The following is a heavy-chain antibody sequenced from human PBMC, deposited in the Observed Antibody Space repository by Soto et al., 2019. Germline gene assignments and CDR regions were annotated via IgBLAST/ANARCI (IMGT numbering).Heavy chain of an antibody. D-gene: IGHD1-26*01. CDR2: IFYSGNT. V-gene: IGHV4-59*08. Sequence: SETLSLTCTVSGGSFSPYLWSWIRQPPGKGLEWIGFIFYSGNTNYNPSLKSRVSISVDTSKNHFSLKLSSVTAADTAVYYCATQEVGGSYVYTFDPWGQGTLLTVSS. CDR1: GGSFSPYL. J-gene: IGHJ5*02. CDR3: ATQEVGGSYVYTFDP.